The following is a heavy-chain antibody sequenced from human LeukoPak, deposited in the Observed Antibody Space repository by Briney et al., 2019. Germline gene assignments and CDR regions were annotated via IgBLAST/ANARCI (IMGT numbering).Heavy chain of an antibody. D-gene: IGHD3-10*01. CDR2: ISSSSSTI. CDR1: GFTFSSYS. CDR3: VAYSMVRGNNWFDP. V-gene: IGHV3-48*01. J-gene: IGHJ5*02. Sequence: PGGSLRLSCAASGFTFSSYSMNWVRQAPGKGLEWVSYISSSSSTIYYADSVKGRFTISRDNSKNTLYLQMNSLRAEDTAVYYCVAYSMVRGNNWFDPWGQGTLVTVSS.